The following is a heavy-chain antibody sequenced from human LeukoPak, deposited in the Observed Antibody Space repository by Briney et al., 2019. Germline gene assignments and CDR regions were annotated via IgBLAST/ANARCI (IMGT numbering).Heavy chain of an antibody. CDR2: INHSGST. J-gene: IGHJ4*02. D-gene: IGHD3-22*01. CDR3: AMSSGYHSFDY. V-gene: IGHV4-34*01. Sequence: PSETLSLTCAVYGGSFSGYYWSWIRQPPGKGLEWIGEINHSGSTNYNPSLKSRVTISVDTSKNQFSLKLSSVTAADTAVYYCAMSSGYHSFDYWGQGTLVTVSS. CDR1: GGSFSGYY.